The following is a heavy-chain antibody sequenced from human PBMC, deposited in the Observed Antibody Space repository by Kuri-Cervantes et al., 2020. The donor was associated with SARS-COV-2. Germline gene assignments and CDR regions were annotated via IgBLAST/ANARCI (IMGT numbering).Heavy chain of an antibody. CDR3: ARDGWSGSNGAFDI. Sequence: AETLSLTCTVSGGSISSYYWSWIRQPAGKGLEWIGRSYTSGSTNYNPSLKSRVTMSVDTSKNQFSLKLSSVTAADTAVYYCARDGWSGSNGAFDIWGQGTMVTVSS. CDR1: GGSISSYY. D-gene: IGHD1-26*01. J-gene: IGHJ3*02. CDR2: SYTSGST. V-gene: IGHV4-4*07.